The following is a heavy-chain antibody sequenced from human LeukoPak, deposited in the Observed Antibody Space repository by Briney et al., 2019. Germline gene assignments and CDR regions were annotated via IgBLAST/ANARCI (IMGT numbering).Heavy chain of an antibody. V-gene: IGHV3-9*01. Sequence: GGSLRLSCAASGFTFDDYAMHWVRQAPGKGLEWVSGISWNSGSIGYADSVKGRFTISRDNSKNTLYLQMNSLRAEDTAVYYCAPAAGLIRFDYWGQGTLVTVSS. CDR3: APAAGLIRFDY. CDR2: ISWNSGSI. D-gene: IGHD6-13*01. CDR1: GFTFDDYA. J-gene: IGHJ4*02.